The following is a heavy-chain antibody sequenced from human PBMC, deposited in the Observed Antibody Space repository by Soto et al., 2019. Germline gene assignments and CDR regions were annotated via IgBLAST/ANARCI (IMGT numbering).Heavy chain of an antibody. V-gene: IGHV1-18*01. CDR1: GYTFTTYG. Sequence: QVQLVQSGPEVKKPGASVKVSCKASGYTFTTYGVSWLRQAPGQGLEWMGWIITYIGNTNYARKLQDRVTMSTDTSTSTAYMELRSLRSDDTAVYYCARDNSGTFDIWGQGTMVTVSS. CDR3: ARDNSGTFDI. J-gene: IGHJ3*02. CDR2: IITYIGNT. D-gene: IGHD1-26*01.